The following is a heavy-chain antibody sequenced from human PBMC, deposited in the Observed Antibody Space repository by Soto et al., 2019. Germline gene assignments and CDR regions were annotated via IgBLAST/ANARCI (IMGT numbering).Heavy chain of an antibody. CDR2: ISDDGDST. CDR1: GFTFSDNA. J-gene: IGHJ6*02. D-gene: IGHD6-19*01. Sequence: GGSLRLSCGASGFTFSDNAMTWVRQAPGKGLEWVSSISDDGDSTYYAGSVKGRFAVSRDNSKNTLFLHMNSLGAEDTAVHYCAKSLSTAVNYGLDVWGQGTSVTVSS. CDR3: AKSLSTAVNYGLDV. V-gene: IGHV3-23*01.